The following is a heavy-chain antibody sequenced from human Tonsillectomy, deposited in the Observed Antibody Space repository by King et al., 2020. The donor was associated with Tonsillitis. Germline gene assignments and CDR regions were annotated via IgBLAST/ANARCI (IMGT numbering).Heavy chain of an antibody. J-gene: IGHJ4*02. Sequence: VQLVESGGGLVKPGGSLRLSCAASGFTFSNAWMSWVRQAPGKGLECVGRIKSKSDGVTIDYAAPAKGRFTISRDDSKNTLYLQMNSLKTEDTAVYYCTTEGTYYYDSSSYYFDYWGQGTLVTVSS. CDR3: TTEGTYYYDSSSYYFDY. D-gene: IGHD3-22*01. CDR1: GFTFSNAW. CDR2: IKSKSDGVTI. V-gene: IGHV3-15*01.